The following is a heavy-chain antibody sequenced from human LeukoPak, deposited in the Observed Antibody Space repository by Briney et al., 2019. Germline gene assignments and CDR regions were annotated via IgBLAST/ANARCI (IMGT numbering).Heavy chain of an antibody. Sequence: GASVKVSCKASGYTFTDYYMHWVRQAPGQGLEWMGWINPNSGGTNYAQKFQGRVTMARDTSISTAYMELSSLRSEDTAVYYCAREAAMVRSYNWFDPWGQGTLVTGSS. D-gene: IGHD3-10*01. CDR1: GYTFTDYY. CDR3: AREAAMVRSYNWFDP. J-gene: IGHJ5*02. CDR2: INPNSGGT. V-gene: IGHV1-2*02.